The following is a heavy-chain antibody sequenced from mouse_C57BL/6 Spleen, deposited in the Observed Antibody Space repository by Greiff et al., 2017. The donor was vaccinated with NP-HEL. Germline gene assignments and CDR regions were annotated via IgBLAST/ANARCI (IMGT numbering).Heavy chain of an antibody. V-gene: IGHV1-19*01. Sequence: EVQLQQSGPVLVKPGASVKMSCKASGYTFTDYYMNWVKQSHGKSLEWIGVINPYNGGTSYNQKFKGKATLTVDKSSSTAYMELNSLTSEDSAVYYCARSGHYGSSYWYFDVWGTGTTVTVSS. CDR3: ARSGHYGSSYWYFDV. CDR2: INPYNGGT. D-gene: IGHD1-1*01. J-gene: IGHJ1*03. CDR1: GYTFTDYY.